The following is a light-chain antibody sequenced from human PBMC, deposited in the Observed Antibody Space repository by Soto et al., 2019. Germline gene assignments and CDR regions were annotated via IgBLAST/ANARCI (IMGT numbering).Light chain of an antibody. CDR2: GTS. J-gene: IGKJ1*01. CDR1: QSVRDN. V-gene: IGKV3-15*01. Sequence: EIGMTQSPSTLSVSPGERATLSCRASQSVRDNLAWYQQKPGQAPRLLIYGTSTRATGIPARFSGSGSGTDFTLTISRLEPEDFAVYYCQQYGSSGTFGQGTKVDI. CDR3: QQYGSSGT.